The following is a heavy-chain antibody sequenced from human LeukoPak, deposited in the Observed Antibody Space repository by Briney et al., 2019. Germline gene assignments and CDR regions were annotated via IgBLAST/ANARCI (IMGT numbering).Heavy chain of an antibody. CDR2: IYYSGST. J-gene: IGHJ4*02. V-gene: IGHV4-59*01. Sequence: SETLSLTCTVSGGSISSYYWSWIRQPPGKGLEWIGYIYYSGSTNYNPSLKSRVTISADTSKNQFSLKLSSVTAADTAVYYCVRGQPVAGIWGQGTLVTVSS. CDR1: GGSISSYY. D-gene: IGHD6-19*01. CDR3: VRGQPVAGI.